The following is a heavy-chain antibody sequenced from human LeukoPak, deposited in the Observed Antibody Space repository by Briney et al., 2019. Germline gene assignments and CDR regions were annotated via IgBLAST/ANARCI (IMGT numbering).Heavy chain of an antibody. J-gene: IGHJ5*02. CDR2: IYYSGNT. V-gene: IGHV4-59*01. D-gene: IGHD3-9*01. CDR3: ARFPPLRYTTTWP. CDR1: GGSISSYY. Sequence: PSETLSLTCTVSGGSISSYYWSWIRQPPGKGLEWIGYIYYSGNTNYNPSLQGRVTISVDTSRNQFSLKLRSVTVADTAVYYCARFPPLRYTTTWPWGQGTLVTVSS.